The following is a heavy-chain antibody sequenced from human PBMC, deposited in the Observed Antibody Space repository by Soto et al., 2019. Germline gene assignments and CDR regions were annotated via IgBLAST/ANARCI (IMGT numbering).Heavy chain of an antibody. CDR3: ARVDLTGYYIGRYPSYYMDV. Sequence: SETLSLTCTVSGGSISSGGYYWSWIRQHPGKGLEWIGYIYYSGSTYYNPSLKSRVTISVDTSKNQFSLKLSSVTAADTAVYYCARVDLTGYYIGRYPSYYMDVWGKGTTVTVSS. J-gene: IGHJ6*03. V-gene: IGHV4-31*03. CDR1: GGSISSGGYY. CDR2: IYYSGST. D-gene: IGHD3-9*01.